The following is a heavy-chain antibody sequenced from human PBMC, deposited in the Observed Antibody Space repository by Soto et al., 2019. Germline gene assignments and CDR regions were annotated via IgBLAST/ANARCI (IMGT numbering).Heavy chain of an antibody. CDR1: GYTFTGYY. D-gene: IGHD6-6*01. V-gene: IGHV1-2*04. CDR3: ARVGIGEQLDPYYYYGMDV. J-gene: IGHJ6*02. CDR2: INPNSGGT. Sequence: ASVKVSCKASGYTFTGYYMHWVRQAPGQGLEWMGWINPNSGGTNYAQKFQGWVTMTRDTSISTAYMELSRLRSDDTAVYYCARVGIGEQLDPYYYYGMDVWGQGTTVTVSS.